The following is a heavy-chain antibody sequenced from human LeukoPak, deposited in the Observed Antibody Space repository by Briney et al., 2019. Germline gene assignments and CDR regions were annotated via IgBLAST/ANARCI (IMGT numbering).Heavy chain of an antibody. CDR3: VTSWVRQQRDF. CDR1: GFTFSDYY. D-gene: IGHD3-10*01. CDR2: ISSSGSTI. J-gene: IGHJ4*02. V-gene: IGHV3-11*04. Sequence: PGGSLRLSCAASGFTFSDYYMSWIRQAPGKGLEWVSYISSSGSTIYYADSVKGRLTISRDNAQQSLYLQMDTLTAEDTAVYYCVTSWVRQQRDFWGQGTLVTVSS.